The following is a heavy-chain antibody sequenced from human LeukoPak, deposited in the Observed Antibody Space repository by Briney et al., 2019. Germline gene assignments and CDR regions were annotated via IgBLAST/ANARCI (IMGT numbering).Heavy chain of an antibody. CDR3: AKDLASPWGYCSGGSCYRGDWFDP. CDR1: GFTFISYA. Sequence: GSLLLSCAASGFTFISYAMSWVRQAPGKGLEWVSAISGSGGSTYYADSVKGRFTISRDNSKNTLYLQMNSVRAEDTAVYYCAKDLASPWGYCSGGSCYRGDWFDPWGQGTLVTVSS. CDR2: ISGSGGST. J-gene: IGHJ5*02. V-gene: IGHV3-23*01. D-gene: IGHD2-15*01.